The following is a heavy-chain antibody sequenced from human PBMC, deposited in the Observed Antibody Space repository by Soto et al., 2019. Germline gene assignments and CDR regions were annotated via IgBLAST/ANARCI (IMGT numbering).Heavy chain of an antibody. CDR2: VIPIPGTA. J-gene: IGHJ6*02. CDR3: ARSQGSSTSLEIYYYYDYGMDV. Sequence: QVQLVQSGAEVKKPGSSVKVSCKASGGTFSSYAISWVRQAPGQGLEWMGGVIPIPGTANYAQKFQGRGTITADESTRTAYMELSSLRSEDTAVYYCARSQGSSTSLEIYYYYDYGMDVWGQGTTVTVSS. V-gene: IGHV1-69*01. D-gene: IGHD2-2*01. CDR1: GGTFSSYA.